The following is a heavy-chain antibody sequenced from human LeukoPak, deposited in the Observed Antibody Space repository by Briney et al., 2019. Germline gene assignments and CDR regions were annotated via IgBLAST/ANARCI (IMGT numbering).Heavy chain of an antibody. J-gene: IGHJ4*02. V-gene: IGHV3-30*18. CDR2: ISYDGSNK. Sequence: GGSLRLSCAASGFTFSSYGMHWVRQAPGKGLEWVAVISYDGSNKYYADSVKGRFTISRDNSKNTLYLQMNSLRAEDTAVYYCAKEPYYYDSSGYANWGQGTLVTVSS. D-gene: IGHD3-22*01. CDR1: GFTFSSYG. CDR3: AKEPYYYDSSGYAN.